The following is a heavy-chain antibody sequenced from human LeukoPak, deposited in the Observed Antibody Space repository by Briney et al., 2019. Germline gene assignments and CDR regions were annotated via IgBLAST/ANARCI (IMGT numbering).Heavy chain of an antibody. D-gene: IGHD5-18*01. CDR2: IRWNSGSI. V-gene: IGHV3-9*01. CDR1: GFTFDDYA. Sequence: GRSLRLSCAASGFTFDDYAMHWVRQAPGKGLEWVSGIRWNSGSIGYADSVKGRFTISRDNAKNSLYLQMNSLRAEDTALYYCAKEGLGTAMVRGFIDYWGQGTLVTVSS. J-gene: IGHJ4*02. CDR3: AKEGLGTAMVRGFIDY.